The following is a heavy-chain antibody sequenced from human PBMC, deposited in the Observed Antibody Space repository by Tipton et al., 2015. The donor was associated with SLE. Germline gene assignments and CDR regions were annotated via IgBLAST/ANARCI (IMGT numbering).Heavy chain of an antibody. D-gene: IGHD6-13*01. CDR2: INQDGSEK. CDR3: ARDIEVAGILLGY. Sequence: SLRLSCAASGFTFSRHWMTWVRQAPGKGLEWVANINQDGSEKYYVDSVKGRFTISRDNAKDSLDLQMNSLRAEDTAVYYCARDIEVAGILLGYWGQGTLVTVSS. V-gene: IGHV3-7*03. J-gene: IGHJ4*02. CDR1: GFTFSRHW.